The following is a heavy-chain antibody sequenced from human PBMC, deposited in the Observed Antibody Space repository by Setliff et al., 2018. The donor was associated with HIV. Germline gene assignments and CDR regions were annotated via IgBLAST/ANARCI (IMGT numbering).Heavy chain of an antibody. V-gene: IGHV4-39*01. Sequence: PSETLSLTCSVSGGSISSVSYYWGWIRQPPGEGLEWIGSIYYSGSTYYNPSLKSRVTISVDTSKNQFSLKLSSVTAADTAVYYCARLRFGELLPGGQGTLVTVSS. CDR3: ARLRFGELLP. D-gene: IGHD3-10*01. J-gene: IGHJ5*02. CDR2: IYYSGST. CDR1: GGSISSVSYY.